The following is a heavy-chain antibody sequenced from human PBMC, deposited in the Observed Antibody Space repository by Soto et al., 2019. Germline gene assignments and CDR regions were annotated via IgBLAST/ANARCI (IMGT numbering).Heavy chain of an antibody. Sequence: SETLSLTCTVSGGSISSYYWSWIRQPPGKGLEWIGYIYYSGSTNYNPSLKSRVTISVDTSKNQFSLKLSSVTAADTAVYYCARDGYQGRNYYGMDVWGQGTTVTVSS. D-gene: IGHD2-2*01. CDR3: ARDGYQGRNYYGMDV. V-gene: IGHV4-59*12. CDR2: IYYSGST. CDR1: GGSISSYY. J-gene: IGHJ6*02.